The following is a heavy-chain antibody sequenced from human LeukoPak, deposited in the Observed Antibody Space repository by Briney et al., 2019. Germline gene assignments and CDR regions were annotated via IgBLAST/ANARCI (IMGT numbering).Heavy chain of an antibody. Sequence: ASVKVSCKASGYTFTSYGISWVRQAPGQGLEWMGWISAYNGNTNYAQKLQGRVTMTTDTSTSTAYMELSSLKASDTAMYYCARHGDYDSSGYFDYNYMDVWGKGTTVTVSS. CDR2: ISAYNGNT. CDR1: GYTFTSYG. CDR3: ARHGDYDSSGYFDYNYMDV. D-gene: IGHD3-22*01. V-gene: IGHV1-18*01. J-gene: IGHJ6*03.